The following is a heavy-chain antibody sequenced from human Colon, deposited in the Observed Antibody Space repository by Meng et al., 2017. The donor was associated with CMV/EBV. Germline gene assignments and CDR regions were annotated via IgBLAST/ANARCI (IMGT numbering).Heavy chain of an antibody. CDR1: GFTFGSYS. CDR3: ARGSNVYYGMDV. Sequence: GGSLRLSCATSGFTFGSYSMNWVRQAPGKGLEWVSSISGPGGSIWYADSMRGRFTVSRDNAKTSQYLQMNSPRAEDTGVYYCARGSNVYYGMDVWGQGTTVTVSS. V-gene: IGHV3-21*01. D-gene: IGHD6-13*01. CDR2: ISGPGGSI. J-gene: IGHJ6*02.